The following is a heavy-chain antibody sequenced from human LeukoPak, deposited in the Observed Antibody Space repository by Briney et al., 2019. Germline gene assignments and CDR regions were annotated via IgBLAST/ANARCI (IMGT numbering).Heavy chain of an antibody. CDR1: GFTFSSYS. CDR3: AKPLYSYDDAFDI. CDR2: ISVSGDST. V-gene: IGHV3-23*01. J-gene: IGHJ3*02. Sequence: GGSLTLFCAPSGFTFSSYSMSWARHAPGRGLEWVSGISVSGDSTYFADSVKGRFTISRDNSKNTLYLEMNSLRGEDAGVFYCAKPLYSYDDAFDIWRQGTLVTVSS. D-gene: IGHD5-18*01.